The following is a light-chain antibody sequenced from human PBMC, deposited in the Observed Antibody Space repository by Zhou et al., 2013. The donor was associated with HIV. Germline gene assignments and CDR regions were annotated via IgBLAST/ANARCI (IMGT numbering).Light chain of an antibody. J-gene: IGKJ2*01. CDR2: AAS. CDR3: QQHDRLPYT. V-gene: IGKV1-33*01. CDR1: HDINKF. Sequence: DIQMTQSPSSLSASVGDTVTITCQASHDINKFLNWYQQKPGKAPQILIYAASNLEPGVPSRFSGSGSGTDFTLSITNLQSDDIATYYCQQHDRLPYTFGQGTKIEIK.